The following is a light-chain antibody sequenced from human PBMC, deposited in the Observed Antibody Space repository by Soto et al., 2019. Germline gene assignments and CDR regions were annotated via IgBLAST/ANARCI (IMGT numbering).Light chain of an antibody. CDR2: GAS. CDR1: QSVSSN. J-gene: IGKJ2*01. V-gene: IGKV3-15*01. CDR3: QQYNNWPYT. Sequence: EIVMTQSPATRSVSPGERATLSCRASQSVSSNLAWYQQKPGPAPRLLIYGASNRATGIPARFSGSRSGTEFTLTISSLQSEDFAVYYCQQYNNWPYTFGQGTKLEIK.